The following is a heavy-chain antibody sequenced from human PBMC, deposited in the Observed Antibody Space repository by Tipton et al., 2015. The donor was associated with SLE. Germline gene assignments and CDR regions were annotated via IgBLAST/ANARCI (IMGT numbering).Heavy chain of an antibody. CDR1: GGSIGTGNDY. CDR3: ARSGWLLSPIDS. CDR2: VYLSGRS. J-gene: IGHJ4*02. D-gene: IGHD3-3*01. Sequence: TLSLTCTVSGGSIGTGNDYWSWIRQPAGKGLEWIGRVYLSGRSNYNPSLASRATISLDTSRNQFSLRLSSVTAADTAVYYCARSGWLLSPIDSWGQGTLVTVSS. V-gene: IGHV4-61*02.